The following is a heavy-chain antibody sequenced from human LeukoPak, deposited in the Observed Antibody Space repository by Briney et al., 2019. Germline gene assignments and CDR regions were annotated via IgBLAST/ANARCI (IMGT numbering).Heavy chain of an antibody. J-gene: IGHJ5*02. V-gene: IGHV4-30-2*01. D-gene: IGHD3-3*01. CDR1: GGSISSGGYY. CDR3: ARDDGAGYDFWSGTQGGIDP. CDR2: IYHSGST. Sequence: SQTLSLTCTVSGGSISSGGYYWSWIRQPPGKGLEWIGYIYHSGSTYYNPSLKSRVTISVDRSKNQFSLKLSSVTAADTAVYYCARDDGAGYDFWSGTQGGIDPWGQGTLVTVSS.